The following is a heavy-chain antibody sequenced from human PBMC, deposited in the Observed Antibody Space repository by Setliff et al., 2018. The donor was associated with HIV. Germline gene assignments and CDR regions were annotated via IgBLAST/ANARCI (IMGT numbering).Heavy chain of an antibody. CDR1: GYTFTTYW. Sequence: PGESLKISCKGSGYTFTTYWIGWVRQMPGEGLEWMGIIYPEDSNIKYNPSFQNQVTISADKSISTAYLQAHNLKASDTATYYCARRDGRSMNAFEIWGPGTMVTVSS. J-gene: IGHJ3*02. CDR2: IYPEDSNI. V-gene: IGHV5-51*01. D-gene: IGHD6-13*01. CDR3: ARRDGRSMNAFEI.